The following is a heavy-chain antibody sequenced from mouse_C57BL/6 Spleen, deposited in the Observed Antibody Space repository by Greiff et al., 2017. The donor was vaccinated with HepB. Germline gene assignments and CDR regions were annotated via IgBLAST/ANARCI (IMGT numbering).Heavy chain of an antibody. V-gene: IGHV1-85*01. Sequence: QVQLQQSGPELVKPGASVKLSCKASGYTFTSYDINWVKQRPGQGLEWIGWIYPRDGSTKYNEKFKGKATLTVDTSSSTAYMELHSLTSEDSAVYFCARSEGTPIYYGNGDYAMDYWGQGTSVTVSS. D-gene: IGHD2-1*01. CDR3: ARSEGTPIYYGNGDYAMDY. J-gene: IGHJ4*01. CDR2: IYPRDGST. CDR1: GYTFTSYD.